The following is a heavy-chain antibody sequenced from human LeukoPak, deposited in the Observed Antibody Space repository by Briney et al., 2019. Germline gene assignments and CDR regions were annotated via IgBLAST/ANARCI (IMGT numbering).Heavy chain of an antibody. CDR1: GYTFTSYG. Sequence: ASVKVSCKASGYTFTSYGISWVRQAPGQGLEWMGWISAYNGNTNYAQKLQGRVTMTTDTSTSTAYMELRSLRSDDTAVYHCARDVVLGKLLLTYGMDVWGQGTTVTVSS. V-gene: IGHV1-18*01. CDR2: ISAYNGNT. D-gene: IGHD2-15*01. J-gene: IGHJ6*02. CDR3: ARDVVLGKLLLTYGMDV.